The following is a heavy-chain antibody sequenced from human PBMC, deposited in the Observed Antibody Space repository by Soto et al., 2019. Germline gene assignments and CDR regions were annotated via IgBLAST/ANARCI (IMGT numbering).Heavy chain of an antibody. D-gene: IGHD3-10*01. Sequence: EVQLLESGGGLVQPGGSLRISCAASGFTFSNHVMTWVRQAPGRGLEWVSGISASGGSTYYADSVKGRFTISRDNSNGMLFLQMHGLGAEDTALYYCAKASYGSGSYRVDYWGQGTLVTVSS. CDR2: ISASGGST. CDR3: AKASYGSGSYRVDY. CDR1: GFTFSNHV. V-gene: IGHV3-23*01. J-gene: IGHJ4*02.